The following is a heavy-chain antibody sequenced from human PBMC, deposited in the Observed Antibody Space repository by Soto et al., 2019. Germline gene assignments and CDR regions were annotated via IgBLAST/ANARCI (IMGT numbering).Heavy chain of an antibody. CDR1: GGSFSGYY. V-gene: IGHV3-23*01. Sequence: ETLSLTCAVYGGSFSGYYWSWIRQPPGKGLEWVSVISTSADRPDYADSVKGRFTISRDNSKNMLYLQMNSLRVEDTAIYYCAFKGTFHSHYWGHGTPVTVSS. D-gene: IGHD3-10*01. CDR2: ISTSADRP. CDR3: AFKGTFHSHY. J-gene: IGHJ4*01.